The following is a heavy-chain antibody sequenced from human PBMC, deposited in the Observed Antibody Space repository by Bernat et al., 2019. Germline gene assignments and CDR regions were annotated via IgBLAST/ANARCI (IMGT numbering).Heavy chain of an antibody. CDR1: GYTFTGYY. J-gene: IGHJ4*02. Sequence: QVQLVQSGAEVKKPGASVKVSCKASGYTFTGYYMHWVRQAPGQGLEWMGWINPNIGGTNYAQKFQGWVTMTRDTSIRTAYMELSRLRSDDTAVYYCARDLSYSSSWGEYYFDYWGQGTLVTVSS. D-gene: IGHD6-6*01. CDR3: ARDLSYSSSWGEYYFDY. V-gene: IGHV1-2*04. CDR2: INPNIGGT.